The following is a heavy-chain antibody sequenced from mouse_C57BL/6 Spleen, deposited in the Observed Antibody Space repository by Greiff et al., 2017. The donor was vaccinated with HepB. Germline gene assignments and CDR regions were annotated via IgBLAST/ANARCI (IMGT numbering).Heavy chain of an antibody. J-gene: IGHJ2*01. V-gene: IGHV1-61*01. CDR3: ARLGYYSNYFDY. D-gene: IGHD2-5*01. CDR1: GYTFTSYW. Sequence: QVQLQQPGAELVRPGSSVKLSCKASGYTFTSYWMDWVKQRPGQGLEWIGNIYPSDSETHYNQKFKDKATLTVDKSSSTAYMQLSSLTSEDSAVYYCARLGYYSNYFDYWGQGTTLTVSS. CDR2: IYPSDSET.